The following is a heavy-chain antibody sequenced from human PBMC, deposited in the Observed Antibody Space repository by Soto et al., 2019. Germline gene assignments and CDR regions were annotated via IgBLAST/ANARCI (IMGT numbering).Heavy chain of an antibody. J-gene: IGHJ5*02. Sequence: QVPLVESGGGVVQPGRSLRLSCAASGFTFSNYGMHWVRQAPGKGLEWVATIWHDGSIKRYVDSVKGRFTISRDNSKNTLNLQMDGLRAEDTAVYYCASAGIVGTSQLGWLDPWGQGSLVTVSS. CDR1: GFTFSNYG. D-gene: IGHD1-26*01. CDR2: IWHDGSIK. V-gene: IGHV3-33*01. CDR3: ASAGIVGTSQLGWLDP.